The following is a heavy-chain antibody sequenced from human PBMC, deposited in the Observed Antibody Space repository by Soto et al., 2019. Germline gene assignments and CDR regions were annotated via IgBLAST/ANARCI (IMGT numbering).Heavy chain of an antibody. CDR1: GYSISSGYY. V-gene: IGHV4-38-2*02. Sequence: SETLSLTCAVSGYSISSGYYWGWIRQPPGKGLEWIGSIYHSGSTYYNPSLKSRVTISVDTSKNQFSLKLSSVTAADTAVYYCARDLLPDYWGQGTLVTVSS. D-gene: IGHD3-10*01. CDR2: IYHSGST. J-gene: IGHJ4*02. CDR3: ARDLLPDY.